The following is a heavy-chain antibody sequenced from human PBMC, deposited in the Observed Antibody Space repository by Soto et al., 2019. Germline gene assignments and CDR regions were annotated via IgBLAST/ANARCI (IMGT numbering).Heavy chain of an antibody. Sequence: SETLSLTCAVSGGSISGSYYYWGWLRQSPGRGPEWIGSVFYTGFTSYNPSLESRVSVSVDTSKNQFSLKVSAVTAADTAVYYCASPQKGYNWNYFDHWGQGALVTVSS. D-gene: IGHD1-20*01. CDR1: GGSISGSYYY. J-gene: IGHJ4*02. CDR3: ASPQKGYNWNYFDH. CDR2: VFYTGFT. V-gene: IGHV4-39*01.